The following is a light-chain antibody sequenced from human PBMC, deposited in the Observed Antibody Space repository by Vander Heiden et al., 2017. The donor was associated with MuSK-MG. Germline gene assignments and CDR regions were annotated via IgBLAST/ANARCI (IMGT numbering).Light chain of an antibody. Sequence: DIVMTQSPLSLPVTPGEPASISCRSSQSLLYWNGHNYLDWYLQKPGQSPQLLIYLGSSRASGVPGRFSGSGSGTDFTLKISRVAPEDVGVYYCRQALQTAQTFGQGTKVEIK. CDR2: LGS. V-gene: IGKV2-28*01. CDR3: RQALQTAQT. CDR1: QSLLYWNGHNY. J-gene: IGKJ1*01.